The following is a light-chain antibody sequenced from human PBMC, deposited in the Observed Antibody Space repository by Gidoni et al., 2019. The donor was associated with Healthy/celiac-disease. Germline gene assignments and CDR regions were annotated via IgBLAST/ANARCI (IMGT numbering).Light chain of an antibody. CDR2: GAS. J-gene: IGKJ5*01. V-gene: IGKV3-15*01. CDR3: QQYNNWPPLT. Sequence: ERGMTQDPDTRSVSPGERATLSCRASQSVSSNLAWYQQKPGQAPRLLIYGASTRATGLPARFSGSGSGTEFTLTISSLQSEAFAVYYCQQYNNWPPLTFGQGTRLEIK. CDR1: QSVSSN.